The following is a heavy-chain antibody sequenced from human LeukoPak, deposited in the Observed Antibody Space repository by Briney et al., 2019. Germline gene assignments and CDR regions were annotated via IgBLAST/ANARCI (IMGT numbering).Heavy chain of an antibody. CDR2: VFYSGST. V-gene: IGHV4-39*01. J-gene: IGHJ6*03. CDR3: ARSPRDYNRRIYYYYYYMDV. Sequence: SETLSLTCTVSGGSISSSSYYWGWIRQPPGKGLEWIGSVFYSGSTYYNPSLKSRVSISVDTSKNQFSLKLSSVTAADTAVYYCARSPRDYNRRIYYYYYYMDVWGKGTTVTVSS. CDR1: GGSISSSSYY. D-gene: IGHD4-11*01.